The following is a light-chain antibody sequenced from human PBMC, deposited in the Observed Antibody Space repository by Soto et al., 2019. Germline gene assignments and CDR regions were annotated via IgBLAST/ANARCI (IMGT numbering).Light chain of an antibody. Sequence: QSALTQPASVSGSPGQSIAMSCTGTSSVVGTHNFVSWYQQHPGKAPKLIIYDVSNRPSGVSDRFFGSKSGNTASLTISGLQAEDEADYYCSSFTTPNTYVFGTGTKVTVL. CDR2: DVS. CDR1: SSVVGTHNF. J-gene: IGLJ1*01. V-gene: IGLV2-14*03. CDR3: SSFTTPNTYV.